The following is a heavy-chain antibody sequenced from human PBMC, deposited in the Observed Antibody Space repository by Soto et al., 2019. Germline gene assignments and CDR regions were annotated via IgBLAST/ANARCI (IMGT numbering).Heavy chain of an antibody. V-gene: IGHV4-39*01. J-gene: IGHJ4*02. CDR2: IPYSGNT. CDR1: GGSLSSGSYY. Sequence: QLQLQESGPGLVKPSETLTLTCTVSGGSLSSGSYYWGWIRQPPGKGLEWIGSIPYSGNTYYNPSLKTRFTLSVDASKNEFSLKLSSVTAADTAVYYCARPFAAQTVAGFDSWGQGTLVTVSS. D-gene: IGHD6-19*01. CDR3: ARPFAAQTVAGFDS.